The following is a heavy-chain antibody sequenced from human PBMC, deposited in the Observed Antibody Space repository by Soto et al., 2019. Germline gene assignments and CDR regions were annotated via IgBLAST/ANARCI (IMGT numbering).Heavy chain of an antibody. CDR1: GGSINSGGYY. Sequence: SETLSLTCTVSGGSINSGGYYWSWIRQHPGKGLEWVGYIYYSGTTYYNPSLQSRLSISRDTPKNQFSLKLTSVTAADTAVYYWAKRIQTAGLFDYGGGEPLVTFPS. CDR2: IYYSGTT. CDR3: AKRIQTAGLFDY. J-gene: IGHJ4*02. D-gene: IGHD6-25*01. V-gene: IGHV4-31*03.